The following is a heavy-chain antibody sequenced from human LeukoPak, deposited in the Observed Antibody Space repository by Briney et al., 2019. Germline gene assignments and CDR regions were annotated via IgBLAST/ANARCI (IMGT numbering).Heavy chain of an antibody. CDR1: GFTFSTYS. Sequence: PGGSLRLSCAASGFTFSTYSMHWVRQAPGKGLEWVAFIRYDGRNKYYADSVKGRFTISRDNSKNTLCLQMNSLRAEDTAVYYCAKEIWPTVTTPGHTHFDYWGQGTLVTVSS. CDR2: IRYDGRNK. D-gene: IGHD4-17*01. J-gene: IGHJ4*02. V-gene: IGHV3-30*02. CDR3: AKEIWPTVTTPGHTHFDY.